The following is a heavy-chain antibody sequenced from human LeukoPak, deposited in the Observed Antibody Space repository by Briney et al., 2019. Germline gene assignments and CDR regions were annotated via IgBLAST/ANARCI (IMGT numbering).Heavy chain of an antibody. CDR3: AKVKMPSGAFDY. D-gene: IGHD2-15*01. CDR2: ISGSGGST. V-gene: IGHV3-23*01. Sequence: GGSLRLSCAASGFTVSTNYMSWVRQAPGKGLEWVSAISGSGGSTYYADSVKGRFTISRDNSKNTLYLQMNSLRAEDTAVYYCAKVKMPSGAFDYWGQGTLVTVSS. CDR1: GFTVSTNY. J-gene: IGHJ4*02.